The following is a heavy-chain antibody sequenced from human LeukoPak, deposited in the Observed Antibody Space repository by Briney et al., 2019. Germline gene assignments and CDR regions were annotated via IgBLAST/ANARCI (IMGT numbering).Heavy chain of an antibody. CDR3: ARDTDFWSGYYLDY. J-gene: IGHJ4*02. V-gene: IGHV1-69*13. Sequence: GASVKVSCKASGGTFSSYAISWVRQAPGQGLEWMGGIIPIFGTANYAQKFQGRVTITADESTSTAYMELSSLRSEDTAVYYCARDTDFWSGYYLDYWGQGTLVTVSS. D-gene: IGHD3-3*01. CDR1: GGTFSSYA. CDR2: IIPIFGTA.